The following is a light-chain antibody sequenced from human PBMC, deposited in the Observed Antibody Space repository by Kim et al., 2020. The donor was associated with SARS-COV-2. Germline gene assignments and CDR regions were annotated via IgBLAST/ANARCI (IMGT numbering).Light chain of an antibody. CDR3: QVWDTGSDHPI. CDR2: YDT. CDR1: SIGLQS. Sequence: APGKTARITCGENSIGLQSVNCYQQKPGQAPVLVIYYDTDRPSGIPERFSGSNSGNTATLTISRVEAGDEADYYCQVWDTGSDHPIFGGGTQLTVL. J-gene: IGLJ2*01. V-gene: IGLV3-21*04.